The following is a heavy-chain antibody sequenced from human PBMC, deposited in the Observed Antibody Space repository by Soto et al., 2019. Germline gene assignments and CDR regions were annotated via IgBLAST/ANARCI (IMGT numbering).Heavy chain of an antibody. V-gene: IGHV1-2*02. CDR2: INPNSGGT. CDR3: ARDKDYYDSSGYIYGMDV. CDR1: GYTFTGYY. Sequence: GASVKVSCKASGYTFTGYYMHWVRQAPGQGLEWMGWINPNSGGTNYAQKFQGRVTMTRDTSISTAYMELSRLRSDDTAVYYCARDKDYYDSSGYIYGMDVWGQGTTVTVSS. J-gene: IGHJ6*02. D-gene: IGHD3-22*01.